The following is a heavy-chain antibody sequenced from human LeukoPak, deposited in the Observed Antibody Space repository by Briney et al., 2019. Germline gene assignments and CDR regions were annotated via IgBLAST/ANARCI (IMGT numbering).Heavy chain of an antibody. Sequence: SVKVSCKASGGTFSSCAISWVRQAPGQGLEWMGGIIPIFGTANYAQKFQCRVTITADESTRTAYMELSSLRSEDTALYYFARYDAIGGSPGHYYYSMDIWGKGTTV. CDR3: ARYDAIGGSPGHYYYSMDI. CDR2: IIPIFGTA. CDR1: GGTFSSCA. D-gene: IGHD1-26*01. J-gene: IGHJ6*03. V-gene: IGHV1-69*13.